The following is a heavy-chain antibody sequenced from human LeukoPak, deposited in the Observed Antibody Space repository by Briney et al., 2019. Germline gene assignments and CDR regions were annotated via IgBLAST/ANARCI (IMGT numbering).Heavy chain of an antibody. J-gene: IGHJ4*02. V-gene: IGHV3-30*18. Sequence: TGGSLRLSCAASGFTFSSSGMHWVRQAPGKGLEWVAFISYDGSHKYYADSVKGRFTISRDNSKNTLYLQMTSLRAEDTAVYYCAKDRRVGFQGFDYWGRGTLVTVSS. D-gene: IGHD3-10*01. CDR3: AKDRRVGFQGFDY. CDR1: GFTFSSSG. CDR2: ISYDGSHK.